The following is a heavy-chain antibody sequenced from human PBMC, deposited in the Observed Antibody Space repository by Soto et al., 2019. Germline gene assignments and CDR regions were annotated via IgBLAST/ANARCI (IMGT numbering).Heavy chain of an antibody. CDR1: GDSVSSDSAA. CDR3: ARGAIAAAGTGNFDN. V-gene: IGHV6-1*01. CDR2: TYYRSKWYN. Sequence: PSQTLSLTCAISGDSVSSDSAAWNWIRQSPSRGLEWLGRTYYRSKWYNDYAVSVKSRITINPDTSKNQFSLQLNSVTPEDTAVYYCARGAIAAAGTGNFDNWGQGTLVTVSS. J-gene: IGHJ4*02. D-gene: IGHD6-13*01.